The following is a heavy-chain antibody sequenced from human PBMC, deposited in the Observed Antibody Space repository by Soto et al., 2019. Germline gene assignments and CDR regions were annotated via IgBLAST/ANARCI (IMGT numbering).Heavy chain of an antibody. Sequence: GGSLRLSRAASGFSFSNYAMHWVRQAPGKGLEWVAAISYDGSNKYFADSVKGRFTISRDNSKNTLYLQMNSLRAEDTAVYYCVGSDSSGYYDFDYWGQGTLVTVSS. D-gene: IGHD3-22*01. CDR3: VGSDSSGYYDFDY. CDR2: ISYDGSNK. CDR1: GFSFSNYA. V-gene: IGHV3-30-3*01. J-gene: IGHJ4*02.